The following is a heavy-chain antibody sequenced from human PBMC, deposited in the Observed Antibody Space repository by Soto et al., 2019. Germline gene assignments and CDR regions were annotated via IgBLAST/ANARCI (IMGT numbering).Heavy chain of an antibody. CDR3: ARERVAAAGPLPWFDP. V-gene: IGHV1-69*04. Sequence: SVKVSCKASGGTFSSYTISWVRQAPGQGLEWMGRIIPILGIANYAQKFQGRVTITADKSTSTAYMELSSLRSEDTAVYYCARERVAAAGPLPWFDPWGQGTLVTVSS. CDR2: IIPILGIA. CDR1: GGTFSSYT. D-gene: IGHD6-13*01. J-gene: IGHJ5*02.